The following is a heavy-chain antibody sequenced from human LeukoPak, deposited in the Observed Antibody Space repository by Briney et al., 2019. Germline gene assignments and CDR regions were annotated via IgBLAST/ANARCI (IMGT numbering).Heavy chain of an antibody. D-gene: IGHD2-2*01. CDR1: GFTFSHYW. V-gene: IGHV3-74*01. CDR2: IESDGGRT. J-gene: IGHJ4*02. Sequence: GGSLRLSCAAPGFTFSHYWMHWVRQAPGKGLVWVSRIESDGGRTDYADSLKGGFTIARDNAKNTLYLEMNSLRAEDTAVYYCARVGHCSSTACFIDYWGQGTLVTVSS. CDR3: ARVGHCSSTACFIDY.